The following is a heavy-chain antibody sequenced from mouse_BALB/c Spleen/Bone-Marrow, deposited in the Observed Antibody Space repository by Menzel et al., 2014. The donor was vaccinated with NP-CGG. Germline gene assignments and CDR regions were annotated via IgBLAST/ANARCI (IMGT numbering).Heavy chain of an antibody. CDR1: GFTFSSFG. CDR3: ARDVLRRSLGFDY. CDR2: ISSGSSTI. J-gene: IGHJ2*01. V-gene: IGHV5-17*02. Sequence: EVKLMESGGGLVQPGGSRKLSCAASGFTFSSFGMNWVRQAPEKGLEWVAYISSGSSTIYYADTVRGRFTISRDNPKNTLFLQMSSLRSEDTAMYYCARDVLRRSLGFDYWGQGTTLTVSS. D-gene: IGHD2-12*01.